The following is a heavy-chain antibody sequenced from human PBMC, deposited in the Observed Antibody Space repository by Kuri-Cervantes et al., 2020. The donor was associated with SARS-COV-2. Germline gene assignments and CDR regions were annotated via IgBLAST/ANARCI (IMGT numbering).Heavy chain of an antibody. V-gene: IGHV5-51*01. D-gene: IGHD6-19*01. J-gene: IGHJ3*02. CDR2: IYPGDSDT. Sequence: GESLKISCKGSGYSFTSYWIGWVRQMPGKGLEWMGIIYPGDSDTRYSPSFQGQVTISADKSISTAYLQWSSLRAEDTAVYYCARDFNGWSPRYAFDIWGQGTMVTVSS. CDR1: GYSFTSYW. CDR3: ARDFNGWSPRYAFDI.